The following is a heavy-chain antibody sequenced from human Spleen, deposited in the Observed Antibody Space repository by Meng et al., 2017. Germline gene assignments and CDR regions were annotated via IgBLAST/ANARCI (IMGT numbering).Heavy chain of an antibody. V-gene: IGHV1-2*02. D-gene: IGHD3-22*01. CDR2: INPNSGGT. J-gene: IGHJ4*02. CDR3: ARDLDYYDSSGRDY. Sequence: SVKVSCKASGYTFTGYYMHWVRQAPGQGLEWMGWINPNSGGTNYAQKFQGRVTMTRDTSISTAYMELSRLRSDDTAVYYCARDLDYYDSSGRDYWGQGTLVTVSS. CDR1: GYTFTGYY.